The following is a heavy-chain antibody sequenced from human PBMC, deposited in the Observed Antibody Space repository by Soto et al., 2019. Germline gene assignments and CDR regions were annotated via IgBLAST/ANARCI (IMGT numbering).Heavy chain of an antibody. V-gene: IGHV1-24*01. CDR1: GYTLTELS. Sequence: ASVKVSCKVSGYTLTELSMHWVRQAPGKGLEWMGGFDPEDGETIYAQKFQGRVTMTEDTSTDTAYMELSSLRSEDTAVYCCATDIYSGYAQVAFDIWGQGTMVTVSS. CDR3: ATDIYSGYAQVAFDI. D-gene: IGHD5-12*01. J-gene: IGHJ3*02. CDR2: FDPEDGET.